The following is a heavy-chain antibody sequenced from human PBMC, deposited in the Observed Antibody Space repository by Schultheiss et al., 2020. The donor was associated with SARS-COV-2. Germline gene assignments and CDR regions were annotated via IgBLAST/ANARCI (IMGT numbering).Heavy chain of an antibody. Sequence: GESLKISCAASGFTFSSYGMHWVRQAPGKGLEWVGRIRSKANSYATAYAASVKGRFTISRDDSKNTAYLQMNSLKTEDTAVYYCTILRLGELDYWGQGTLVTVSS. CDR1: GFTFSSYG. D-gene: IGHD3-16*01. V-gene: IGHV3-73*01. CDR2: IRSKANSYAT. J-gene: IGHJ4*02. CDR3: TILRLGELDY.